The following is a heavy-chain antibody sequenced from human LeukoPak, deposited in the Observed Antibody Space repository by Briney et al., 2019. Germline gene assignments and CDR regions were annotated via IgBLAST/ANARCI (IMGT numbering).Heavy chain of an antibody. CDR3: AGGRELLRDAFDI. CDR2: IIPIFGTA. CDR1: GGTFSSYA. D-gene: IGHD1-26*01. V-gene: IGHV1-69*13. J-gene: IGHJ3*02. Sequence: GASVKVSCKASGGTFSSYAISWVRQAPGQGLEWMGGIIPIFGTANHAQKFQGRVTITADESTSTAYMELSSLRSEDTAVYYCAGGRELLRDAFDIWGQGTMVTVSS.